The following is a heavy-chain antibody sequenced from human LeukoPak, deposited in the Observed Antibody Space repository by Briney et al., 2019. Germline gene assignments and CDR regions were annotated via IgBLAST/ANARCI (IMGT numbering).Heavy chain of an antibody. J-gene: IGHJ5*02. CDR1: GYTFTGYY. D-gene: IGHD3-22*01. CDR2: INPNNGGT. Sequence: ASVKVSCKSSGYTFTGYYLYWVRQAPGQGLEWVAWINPNNGGTKYAQKFQGRVSVTRDTSISTAYMELSRLTSDDTAVYYCASCSRQWFFETWGQGTLVTVSS. V-gene: IGHV1-2*02. CDR3: ASCSRQWFFET.